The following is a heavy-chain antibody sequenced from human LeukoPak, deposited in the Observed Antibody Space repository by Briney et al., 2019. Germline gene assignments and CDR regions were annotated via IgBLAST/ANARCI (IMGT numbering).Heavy chain of an antibody. Sequence: SETLSLTCTVSGGSISSGGYYWSWIRQHPGKGLEWIVHIYYSGSTYYNPSLKSRVTISVDTSKNQFSLKLSSVTAADTAVYYCATHRTTVTTMASGIDAFDIWGQGTMVTVSS. CDR2: IYYSGST. CDR1: GGSISSGGYY. J-gene: IGHJ3*02. D-gene: IGHD4-17*01. CDR3: ATHRTTVTTMASGIDAFDI. V-gene: IGHV4-31*03.